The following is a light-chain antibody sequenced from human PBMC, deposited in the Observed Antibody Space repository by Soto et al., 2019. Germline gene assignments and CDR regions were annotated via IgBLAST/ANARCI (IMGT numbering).Light chain of an antibody. CDR2: EVT. V-gene: IGLV2-14*01. CDR1: FSDVGGYDY. Sequence: QSVLTQPASVSGSPGQSIAISCTGTFSDVGGYDYVSWYQQHPDKAPKLMIYEVTKRPSGVSNRFSGAKSGNTASLTIYGLQPEDEADYYCSSHTSGSTRVFGSGTKVTV. J-gene: IGLJ1*01. CDR3: SSHTSGSTRV.